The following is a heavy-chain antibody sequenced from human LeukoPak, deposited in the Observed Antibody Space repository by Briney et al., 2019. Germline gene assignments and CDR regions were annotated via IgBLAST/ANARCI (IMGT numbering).Heavy chain of an antibody. CDR1: GFTVSSNY. Sequence: GGSLRRSCAASGFTVSSNYMSWVRQAPGKGLEWVSVIYSGGSTYYADSVKGRFTISRDKSKNTLYLQMNSLRAEDTAVYYCARDVYYYDSSGHLDYWGQGTLVTVSS. V-gene: IGHV3-66*01. D-gene: IGHD3-22*01. CDR2: IYSGGST. CDR3: ARDVYYYDSSGHLDY. J-gene: IGHJ4*02.